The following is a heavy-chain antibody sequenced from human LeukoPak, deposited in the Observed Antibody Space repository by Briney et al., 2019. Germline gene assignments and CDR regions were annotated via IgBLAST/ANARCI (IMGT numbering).Heavy chain of an antibody. Sequence: SVKVSCTASGGTFSSYAISWVRQAPGQGLEWMGGIIPIFGTANYAQKFQGRVTVTADESTSTAYMELSSLRSEDTAVYYCARDGYYDSSGDQNSDYWGQGTLVTVSS. CDR1: GGTFSSYA. CDR3: ARDGYYDSSGDQNSDY. J-gene: IGHJ4*02. V-gene: IGHV1-69*13. D-gene: IGHD3-22*01. CDR2: IIPIFGTA.